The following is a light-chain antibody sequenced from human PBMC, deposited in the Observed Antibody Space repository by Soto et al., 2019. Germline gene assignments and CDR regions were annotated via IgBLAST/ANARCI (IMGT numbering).Light chain of an antibody. V-gene: IGKV1-5*03. CDR3: EQYYSTPPR. CDR2: KAS. J-gene: IGKJ1*01. CDR1: QSISVW. Sequence: DIPMTQSPSNLSASVGDRITITCRASQSISVWLARYQQKAGKAPNLLIYKASRLESGVPSRFSGSGSETEFTLTISSLQVEYVEVYYCEQYYSTPPRFGQGTKVDIK.